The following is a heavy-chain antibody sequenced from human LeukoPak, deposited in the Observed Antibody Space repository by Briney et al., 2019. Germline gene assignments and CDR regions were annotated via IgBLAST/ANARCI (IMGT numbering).Heavy chain of an antibody. D-gene: IGHD3-9*01. V-gene: IGHV1-46*01. Sequence: ASVKVSCKAAGYTFTSYYMHWVRQAPGQGLEWMGIINPSGGSTSYAQKFQGRVTMTRDTSISTAYMELSRLRSDDTAVYYCAREPHYDLLTGYALGYLDLWGRGTLLTVSS. CDR2: INPSGGST. CDR3: AREPHYDLLTGYALGYLDL. J-gene: IGHJ2*01. CDR1: GYTFTSYY.